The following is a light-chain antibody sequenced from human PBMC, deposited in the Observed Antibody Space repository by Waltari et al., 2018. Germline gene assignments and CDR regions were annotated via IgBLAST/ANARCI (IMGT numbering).Light chain of an antibody. CDR1: SRCVGSYHL. V-gene: IGLV2-23*01. Sequence: QSALTQPASVSGSPGPSITISCTGTSRCVGSYHLSPWYQQHPGKAPKLLIYEGSKRPSGVSNRFSGSKSGNTASLTISGLQAEDEADYYCCSYAGSSTLGVFGGGTKLTVL. CDR3: CSYAGSSTLGV. J-gene: IGLJ3*02. CDR2: EGS.